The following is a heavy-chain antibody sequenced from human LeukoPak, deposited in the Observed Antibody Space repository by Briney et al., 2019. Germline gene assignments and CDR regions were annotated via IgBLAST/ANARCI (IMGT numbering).Heavy chain of an antibody. CDR3: ARDAFDI. Sequence: SETLSLTCTVSGGSISSGDHYWSWIRQHPGKGLEWIGYIYDSGSTYYNPSLKSRVTISIDTSKNQFSLKLTSVTAADTAVYYCARDAFDIWGQGTMVTVSS. CDR2: IYDSGST. J-gene: IGHJ3*02. CDR1: GGSISSGDHY. V-gene: IGHV4-31*03.